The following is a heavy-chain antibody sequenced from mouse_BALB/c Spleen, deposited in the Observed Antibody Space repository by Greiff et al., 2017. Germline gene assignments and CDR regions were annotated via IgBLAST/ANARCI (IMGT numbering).Heavy chain of an antibody. D-gene: IGHD3-1*01. Sequence: EVKLVESGGDLVKPGGSLKLSCAASGFTFSSYGMSWVRQTPDKRLEWVATISSGGSYTYYPDSVKGRFTISRDNAKNTLYLQMSSLKSEDTAMYYCARSGLPSPFAYWGQGTLVTVSA. CDR2: ISSGGSYT. CDR3: ARSGLPSPFAY. CDR1: GFTFSSYG. V-gene: IGHV5-6*01. J-gene: IGHJ3*01.